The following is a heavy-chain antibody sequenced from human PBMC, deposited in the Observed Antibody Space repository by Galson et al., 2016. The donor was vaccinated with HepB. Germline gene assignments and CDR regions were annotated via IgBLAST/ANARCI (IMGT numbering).Heavy chain of an antibody. CDR1: GFTFSSHA. CDR3: ARDGFPLGYCSGASCYRLDY. CDR2: ISFDGNNK. D-gene: IGHD2-15*01. J-gene: IGHJ4*02. V-gene: IGHV3-30*04. Sequence: SLRLSCAVSGFTFSSHAIHWVRQAPGKGLEWVAVISFDGNNKSYADSVKGRFTISRDNSKDTLFLQMNSLRPEDTAVYYCARDGFPLGYCSGASCYRLDYWGQGTLVTVSS.